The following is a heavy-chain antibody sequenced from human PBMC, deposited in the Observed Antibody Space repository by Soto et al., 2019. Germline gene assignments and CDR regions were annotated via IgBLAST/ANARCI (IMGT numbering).Heavy chain of an antibody. CDR1: GFTFSSYA. Sequence: EVQLLESGGGLVQPGGSLRLSCAASGFTFSSYAMSWVRQAPGKGLEWVSAISGSGGSTYYADSVKGRFTISRDNSKNTLYLQMNSLRAEDTAVYYCAKDWYYYDSSGYYPSADFDYWGQGTLVTVSS. J-gene: IGHJ4*02. V-gene: IGHV3-23*01. CDR3: AKDWYYYDSSGYYPSADFDY. CDR2: ISGSGGST. D-gene: IGHD3-22*01.